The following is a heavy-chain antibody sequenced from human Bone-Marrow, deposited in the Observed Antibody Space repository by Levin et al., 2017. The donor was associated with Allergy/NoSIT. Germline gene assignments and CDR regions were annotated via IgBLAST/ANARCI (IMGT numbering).Heavy chain of an antibody. J-gene: IGHJ3*02. CDR2: ISGSDDST. D-gene: IGHD3/OR15-3a*01. CDR3: AKVRRGLDAFDM. V-gene: IGHV3-23*01. Sequence: GESLKISCAASGFIFSSSAMSWVRQAPGKGLEWVSSISGSDDSTYYTDSVKGRFTISRDNSKNTIYLQMNSLRAADTAVYYCAKVRRGLDAFDMWGQGTMVTVSS. CDR1: GFIFSSSA.